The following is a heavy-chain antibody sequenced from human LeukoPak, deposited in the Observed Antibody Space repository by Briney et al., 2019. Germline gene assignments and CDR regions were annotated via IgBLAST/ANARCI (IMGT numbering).Heavy chain of an antibody. V-gene: IGHV4-4*07. CDR3: ARDGYSGYDFDY. CDR1: GGSFSSYY. CDR2: IYTSGST. Sequence: SETLSLTCTVSGGSFSSYYWSWIRQPAGKGLEWIGRIYTSGSTNYNPSLMSRVTMSVDTPKNQFSLQLSSVTAADTAVYYCARDGYSGYDFDYWGQGTLVTVSS. J-gene: IGHJ4*02. D-gene: IGHD5-12*01.